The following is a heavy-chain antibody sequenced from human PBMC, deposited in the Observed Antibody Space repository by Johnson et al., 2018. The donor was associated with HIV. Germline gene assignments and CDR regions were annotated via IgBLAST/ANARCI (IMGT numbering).Heavy chain of an antibody. D-gene: IGHD1-1*01. CDR3: AKDKLERQTFDAFDI. CDR1: AFTFSSYG. Sequence: QVQLVESGGGVVQPGGSLRLSCAASAFTFSSYGMHWVRQAPGKGLEWVAFIRYDGSNKYYADSVKGRFTISRDNSKNTLFLQMNGLRTEDTAVYYCAKDKLERQTFDAFDIWGQGTMVTVSS. V-gene: IGHV3-30*02. CDR2: IRYDGSNK. J-gene: IGHJ3*02.